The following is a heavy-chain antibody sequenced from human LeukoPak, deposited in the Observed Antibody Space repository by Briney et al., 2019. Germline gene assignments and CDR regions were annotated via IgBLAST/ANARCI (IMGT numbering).Heavy chain of an antibody. Sequence: PGGSLRLSCVASGFNVSSTYMSWVRQAPGKGLEWVSIIYNDGSTYYADSMKGRFTISRDNSKNTLYLQVNSLRAEDTAMYYCARNILFAFDIWGQGTMVTVSS. CDR1: GFNVSSTY. CDR3: ARNILFAFDI. CDR2: IYNDGST. V-gene: IGHV3-53*01. J-gene: IGHJ3*02.